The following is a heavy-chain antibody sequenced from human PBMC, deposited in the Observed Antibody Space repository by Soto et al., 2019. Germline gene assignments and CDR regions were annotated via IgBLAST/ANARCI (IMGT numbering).Heavy chain of an antibody. CDR2: IKEDGSEE. Sequence: GSLRLSCVASGFSLSGYWMTWVRQAPGKGLEWVANIKEDGSEEYYVDSVKGRFTISRDNAENSLYLQMSSLRADDTAVYYCARAFLFEKSGYRHFDYWGQGTLVTVSS. D-gene: IGHD3-3*01. J-gene: IGHJ4*02. CDR1: GFSLSGYW. CDR3: ARAFLFEKSGYRHFDY. V-gene: IGHV3-7*01.